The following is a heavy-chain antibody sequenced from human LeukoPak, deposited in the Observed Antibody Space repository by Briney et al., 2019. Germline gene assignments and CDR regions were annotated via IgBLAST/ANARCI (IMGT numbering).Heavy chain of an antibody. D-gene: IGHD3-16*02. Sequence: GGSLRLSCAASGFTFSSYAMSWVRQAPRKGLEWVSAISSSGGSTYYADSVKGRFTISRDNSKNTLYLQMNSLRAEDTAVYYCAKDQGVYDYVWGSYRYSPFDYWGQGTLVTVSS. CDR2: ISSSGGST. J-gene: IGHJ4*02. CDR3: AKDQGVYDYVWGSYRYSPFDY. V-gene: IGHV3-23*01. CDR1: GFTFSSYA.